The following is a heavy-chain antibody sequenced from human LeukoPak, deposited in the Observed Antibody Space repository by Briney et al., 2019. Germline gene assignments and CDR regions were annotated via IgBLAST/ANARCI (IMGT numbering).Heavy chain of an antibody. D-gene: IGHD4-23*01. J-gene: IGHJ6*03. V-gene: IGHV3-30*18. CDR2: ISYDGSNK. Sequence: PGGTLRLSCAASGFTFSSYGMSWVRQAPGKGLEWVAVISYDGSNKYYADSVKGRFTISRDNSKNTLYLQVNSLRAEDTAVYYCAKDPGAVGQYYYMDVWGKGTTVTVSS. CDR3: AKDPGAVGQYYYMDV. CDR1: GFTFSSYG.